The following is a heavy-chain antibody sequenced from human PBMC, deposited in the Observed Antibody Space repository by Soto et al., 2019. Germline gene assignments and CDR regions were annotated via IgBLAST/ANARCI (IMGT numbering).Heavy chain of an antibody. CDR2: MNPNSGNT. Sequence: ASVKVSCKASGYTFTSYDINWVRQATGQGLEWMGWMNPNSGNTGYAQKFQGRVTMTRNTSISTAYMEMSSLRSEDTAVYYCVRGGFCISTSCPIYYYYGMDVWGQGTTVTVSS. J-gene: IGHJ6*02. CDR3: VRGGFCISTSCPIYYYYGMDV. D-gene: IGHD2-2*01. V-gene: IGHV1-8*01. CDR1: GYTFTSYD.